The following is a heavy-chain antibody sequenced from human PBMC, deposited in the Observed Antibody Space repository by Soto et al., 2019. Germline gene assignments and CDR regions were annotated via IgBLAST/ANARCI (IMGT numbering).Heavy chain of an antibody. D-gene: IGHD3-22*01. V-gene: IGHV3-7*01. CDR3: ARVYYDDSSGYYLAY. Sequence: PGGSLRLSCAASGFTFSSYWMSWVRQAPGKGLEWVANIKQDGSEKYYVDSVKGRFTISRDNAKNSLYLQMNSLRAEDTAVYYCARVYYDDSSGYYLAYWGQGTLVTV. CDR2: IKQDGSEK. J-gene: IGHJ4*02. CDR1: GFTFSSYW.